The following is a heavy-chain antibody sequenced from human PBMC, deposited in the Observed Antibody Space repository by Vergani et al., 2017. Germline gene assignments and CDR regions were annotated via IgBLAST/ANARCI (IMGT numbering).Heavy chain of an antibody. CDR1: GFTFDDYA. J-gene: IGHJ3*02. Sequence: EVQLVESGGGLVQPGRSLRLSCAASGFTFDDYAMHWVRQAPGKGLEWVSGISWNSGSIGYADSVKGRFTISRDNAKNSLYLQMNSLRAEDTAVYYCAKKEDAFDIWGQGTMVTVSS. CDR3: AKKEDAFDI. CDR2: ISWNSGSI. V-gene: IGHV3-9*01.